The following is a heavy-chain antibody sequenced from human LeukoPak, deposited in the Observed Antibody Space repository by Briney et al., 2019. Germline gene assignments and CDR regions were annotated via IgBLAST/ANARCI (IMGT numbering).Heavy chain of an antibody. J-gene: IGHJ6*04. CDR3: ACTNTLDV. CDR2: IYQDGSKK. D-gene: IGHD2-8*01. CDR1: GFTFSNAW. Sequence: GGSLRLSCAASGFTFSNAWMSWVRQAPGKGLEWVANIYQDGSKKNYVDSVKGHFTISRDNAKNSLYLQMNSLRAEDTAVYYCACTNTLDVWGKGATVTVSS. V-gene: IGHV3-7*03.